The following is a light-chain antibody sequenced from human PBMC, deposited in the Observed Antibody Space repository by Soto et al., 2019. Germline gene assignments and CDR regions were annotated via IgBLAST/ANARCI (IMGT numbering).Light chain of an antibody. Sequence: DIVMTQSPDSLGVSLGERATINCKSSQTVLYSSNNKNYLAWYQQKPGQPPKLLIYWASTRESGVPDRFSGSGSGTYFTLTINSLPAEDVAVYYCQQYYSSPFTFGPGTKVDIK. J-gene: IGKJ3*01. CDR1: QTVLYSSNNKNY. V-gene: IGKV4-1*01. CDR3: QQYYSSPFT. CDR2: WAS.